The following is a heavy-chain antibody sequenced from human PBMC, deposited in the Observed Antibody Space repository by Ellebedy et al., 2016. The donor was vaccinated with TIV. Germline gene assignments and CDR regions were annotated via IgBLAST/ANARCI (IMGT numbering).Heavy chain of an antibody. V-gene: IGHV4-4*02. CDR1: GGSISSGSW. J-gene: IGHJ5*02. Sequence: SETLSLTXAVSGGSISSGSWWSWVRQTPGKGLEWIGDVSPTGGTNYNPSLKSRVTISRDMSKNQFSLTLESVTAADTGIYYCARGRTYYDFLSGYPYRNWFDPWGQGTLVTVSS. CDR2: VSPTGGT. CDR3: ARGRTYYDFLSGYPYRNWFDP. D-gene: IGHD3-3*01.